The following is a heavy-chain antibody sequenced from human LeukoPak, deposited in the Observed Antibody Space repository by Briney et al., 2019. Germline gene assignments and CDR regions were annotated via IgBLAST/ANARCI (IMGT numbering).Heavy chain of an antibody. CDR3: ARHGGYCSGGSCYGAFDI. CDR1: GGSISSSSYY. D-gene: IGHD2-15*01. J-gene: IGHJ3*02. Sequence: SETLSLTCTVSGGSISSSSYYWGWIRQPPGKGLEWIGGIYYSGSTYYNPSLKSRVTISVDTSKNQFSLKLSSVTAADTAVYYCARHGGYCSGGSCYGAFDIWGQGTMVTVSS. CDR2: IYYSGST. V-gene: IGHV4-39*01.